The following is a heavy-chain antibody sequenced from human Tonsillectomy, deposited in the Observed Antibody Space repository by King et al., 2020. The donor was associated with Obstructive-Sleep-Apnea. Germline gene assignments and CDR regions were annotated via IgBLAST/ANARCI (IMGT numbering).Heavy chain of an antibody. D-gene: IGHD3-3*01. CDR1: GFTFSSYA. V-gene: IGHV3-23*04. CDR3: SKNRGVWSGPDY. Sequence: VQLVESGGGLVQPGGSLRLSCAASGFTFSSYAMSWVRQAPGKGLEWDSVISGSGGITDYADSVKGRFTISRANSKNTLYRQMKGLRAEDTAVYYCSKNRGVWSGPDYWGQGTLVTVSS. CDR2: ISGSGGIT. J-gene: IGHJ4*02.